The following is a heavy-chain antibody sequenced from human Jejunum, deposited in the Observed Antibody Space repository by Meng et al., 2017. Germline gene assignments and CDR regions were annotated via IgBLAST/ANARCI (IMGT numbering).Heavy chain of an antibody. V-gene: IGHV3-7*01. CDR1: GFTFSNYW. Sequence: GESLKISCVASGFTFSNYWMSWVRQAPGKGLEWVATIKSDGGDKYYAVSVKGRFAISRDNTQSSLYLHMSSLRAEDTALYYCATGSTSGYGTTWFDPWGQGSLVTVSS. CDR3: ATGSTSGYGTTWFDP. CDR2: IKSDGGDK. D-gene: IGHD3-22*01. J-gene: IGHJ5*02.